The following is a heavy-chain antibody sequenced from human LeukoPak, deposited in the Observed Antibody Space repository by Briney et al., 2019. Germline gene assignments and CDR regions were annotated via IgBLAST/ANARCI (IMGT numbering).Heavy chain of an antibody. V-gene: IGHV3-21*01. CDR2: ISSSSSHI. Sequence: GGSLRLSCAASGFTFSSYSMNWVRQAPGKGLEWVSSISSSSSHIYYADSVKGRFTISRDNAKNSLYLQMNSLRAEDTAVYYCARGDYGDFNSAGFDYWGQGTLVTVSS. CDR3: ARGDYGDFNSAGFDY. D-gene: IGHD4-17*01. J-gene: IGHJ4*02. CDR1: GFTFSSYS.